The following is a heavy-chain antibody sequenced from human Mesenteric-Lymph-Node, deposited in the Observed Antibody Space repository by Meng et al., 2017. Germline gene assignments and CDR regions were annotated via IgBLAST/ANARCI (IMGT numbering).Heavy chain of an antibody. D-gene: IGHD3-10*01. CDR2: ISGSGGST. CDR3: AKALPKSRSGAFDI. V-gene: IGHV3-23*01. CDR1: GFTVSSHY. J-gene: IGHJ3*02. Sequence: GESLKISCAASGFTVSSHYMSWVRQAPGKGLEWVSAISGSGGSTYYADSVKGRFTISRDNSKNTLYLQMNSLRAEDTAVYYCAKALPKSRSGAFDIWGQGTMVTVSS.